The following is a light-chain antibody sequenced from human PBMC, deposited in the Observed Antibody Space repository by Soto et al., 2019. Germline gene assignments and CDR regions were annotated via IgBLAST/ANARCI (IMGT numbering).Light chain of an antibody. CDR2: GNS. CDR3: QSYDSSLSGAV. Sequence: QSVLTQPPSVSGAPGQRVTISCTGSSSNIGAGYDVHWYQQLPGTAPKLLIYGNSNRPSGVPDRFSGSKSGTSASLAITGLGAEDEADYDCQSYDSSLSGAVFGGGTKLTVL. J-gene: IGLJ3*02. CDR1: SSNIGAGYD. V-gene: IGLV1-40*01.